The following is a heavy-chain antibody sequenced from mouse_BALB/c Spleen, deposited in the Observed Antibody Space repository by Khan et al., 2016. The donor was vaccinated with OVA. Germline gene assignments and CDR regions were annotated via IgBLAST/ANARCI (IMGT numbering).Heavy chain of an antibody. Sequence: EVQLQESGPGLVKPSQSLSLTCTVTGYSITSDYAWNWIRQFPGNKLEWMGYLSYSGSTNYNPSIKSRIYITRDTSKNQFFLQLNSVTTEDTATYYCARDGSRYNYAMDYWGQGTSVTVSS. CDR2: LSYSGST. V-gene: IGHV3-2*02. CDR3: ARDGSRYNYAMDY. CDR1: GYSITSDYA. J-gene: IGHJ4*01. D-gene: IGHD2-3*01.